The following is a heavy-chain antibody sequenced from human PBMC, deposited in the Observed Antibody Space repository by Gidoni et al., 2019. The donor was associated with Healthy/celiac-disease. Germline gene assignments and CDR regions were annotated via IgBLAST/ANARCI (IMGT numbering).Heavy chain of an antibody. CDR2: IYYSGST. CDR3: ARTQTRAMITIAAAGTGGWFDP. V-gene: IGHV4-39*01. CDR1: GGSISSRSYY. Sequence: QLQLQESGPGLVKPSETLSLTCTVSGGSISSRSYYWGWIRQPPGKGLEWIGSIYYSGSTYYNPSLKSRVTISVDTSKNQFSLKLSSVTAADTAVYYCARTQTRAMITIAAAGTGGWFDPWGQGTLVTVSS. J-gene: IGHJ5*02. D-gene: IGHD6-13*01.